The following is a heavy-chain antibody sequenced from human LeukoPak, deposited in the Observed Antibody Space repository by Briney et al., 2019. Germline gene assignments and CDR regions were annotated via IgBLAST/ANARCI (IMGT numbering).Heavy chain of an antibody. CDR3: ARPAIVVVPAASDY. V-gene: IGHV3-30-3*01. J-gene: IGHJ4*02. CDR2: ISYDGSNK. Sequence: GGSLRLSCAASGFTFSSYAMHWVRQAPGKGLEWVAVISYDGSNKYYADSVKGRFTVSRDNSKNTLYLQMNSLRAEDTAVYYCARPAIVVVPAASDYWGQGTLVTVSS. CDR1: GFTFSSYA. D-gene: IGHD2-2*01.